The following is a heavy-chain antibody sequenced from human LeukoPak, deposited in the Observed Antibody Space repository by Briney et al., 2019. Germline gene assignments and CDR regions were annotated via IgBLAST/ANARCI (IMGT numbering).Heavy chain of an antibody. Sequence: PGRSLRLSCAGSGFTFWSYAMHWVRQAPGKGLEWVAVISYDGSNKYCADSGRFTISRDNSKNTLYLQMNSLRAEDTAVYYCARAPALEGASKAYFEYWGQGTLVTVSS. CDR3: ARAPALEGASKAYFEY. CDR1: GFTFWSYA. V-gene: IGHV3-30*04. D-gene: IGHD1-26*01. CDR2: ISYDGSNK. J-gene: IGHJ4*02.